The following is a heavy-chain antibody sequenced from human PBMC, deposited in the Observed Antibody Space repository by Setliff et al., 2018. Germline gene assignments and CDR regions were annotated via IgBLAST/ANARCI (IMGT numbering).Heavy chain of an antibody. CDR2: ISAYNGNT. J-gene: IGHJ4*02. Sequence: ASVKVSCKASGYIFTDYGVSWVRQAPGQGLEWMGWISAYNGNTNYAQNFQGRVTMTADTSTSTAYMELRSLRSDDTAVYYCARAGDAATNRKGVFEFWGQGTLVTVS. CDR3: ARAGDAATNRKGVFEF. D-gene: IGHD1-26*01. V-gene: IGHV1-18*01. CDR1: GYIFTDYG.